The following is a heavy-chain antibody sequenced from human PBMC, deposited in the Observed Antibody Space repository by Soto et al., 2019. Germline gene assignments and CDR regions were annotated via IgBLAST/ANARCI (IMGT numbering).Heavy chain of an antibody. J-gene: IGHJ4*02. V-gene: IGHV2-5*01. Sequence: QSGSTLVNPTQTLTLTCTFSGFSFTTAGVAVGWIRQTPGGALEWLTLIYYNDDRRFSPSLKTRLTITGDTSKNQVVLSLTNVDPGDTATYFCAHSDGGYEIIYFDFWGQGIPVTVSS. CDR3: AHSDGGYEIIYFDF. CDR2: IYYNDDR. D-gene: IGHD5-12*01. CDR1: GFSFTTAGVA.